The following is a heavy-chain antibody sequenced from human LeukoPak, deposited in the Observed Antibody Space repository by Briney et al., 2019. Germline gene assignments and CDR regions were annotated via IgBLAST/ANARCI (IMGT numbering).Heavy chain of an antibody. CDR2: IYHSGST. CDR3: ARRYSYGYPERYFFDY. D-gene: IGHD5-18*01. V-gene: IGHV4-38-2*02. CDR1: GYSISSGYY. J-gene: IGHJ4*02. Sequence: PSETLSLTCTVSGYSISSGYYWGWIRQPPGKGLEWIGTIYHSGSTYYSPSLKSRVTISVDTSKNQFSLRLSSVTAADTAIYYCARRYSYGYPERYFFDYWGQGTLVTVSS.